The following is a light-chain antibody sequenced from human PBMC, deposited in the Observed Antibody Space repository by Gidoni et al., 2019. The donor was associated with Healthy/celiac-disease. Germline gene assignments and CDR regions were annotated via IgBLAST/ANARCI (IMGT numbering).Light chain of an antibody. CDR2: KDR. Sequence: SYPLTPPPSLSVAPGQTARITCSGDACPKTYADWYQQKTGQAPVLVRYKDRERPSGIPERCSGSRSGTTVTLTISGVQAEDEADDYCKSADSSGTYVGLGGGTKLXV. CDR1: ACPKTY. CDR3: KSADSSGTYVG. V-gene: IGLV3-25*03. J-gene: IGLJ2*01.